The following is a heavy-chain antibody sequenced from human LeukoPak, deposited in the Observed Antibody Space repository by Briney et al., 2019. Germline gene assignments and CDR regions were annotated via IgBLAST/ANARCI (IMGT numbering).Heavy chain of an antibody. CDR2: INPNSGGT. D-gene: IGHD3-3*01. V-gene: IGHV1-2*06. CDR3: ARAGGGRITIFGVVTQNDY. CDR1: GYTFTGYY. Sequence: ASVKVSCKASGYTFTGYYMHWVRQAPGQGLEWMGRINPNSGGTNYAQKFQGRVTMTRDTSISTAYMELSRLRSDDTAVYYCARAGGGRITIFGVVTQNDYWGQGTLVTVSS. J-gene: IGHJ4*02.